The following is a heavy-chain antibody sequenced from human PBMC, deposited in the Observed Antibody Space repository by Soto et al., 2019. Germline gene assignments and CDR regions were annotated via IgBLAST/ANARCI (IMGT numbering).Heavy chain of an antibody. V-gene: IGHV6-1*01. CDR3: ARYTNAWYLDY. CDR1: GDSVSSNSAA. D-gene: IGHD2-2*02. CDR2: TYYRSKWYS. Sequence: PSQTLSLTCAISGDSVSSNSAAWTWIRQSPSRGLEWLGRTYYRSKWYSDYAVSVRSRITINPDASKNQFSLQLNSVTPEDTAVYYCARYTNAWYLDYWGQGTRVTVSS. J-gene: IGHJ4*02.